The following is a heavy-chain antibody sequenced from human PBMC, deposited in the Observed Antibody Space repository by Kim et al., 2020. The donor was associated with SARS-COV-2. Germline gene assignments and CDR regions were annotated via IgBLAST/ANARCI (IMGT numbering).Heavy chain of an antibody. Sequence: GGSLRLSCAASGFTFSSYGMHWVRQAPGKGLEWVAVISYDGSNKYYADSVKGRFTISRDNSKNTLYLQMNSLRAEDTAVYYCAKESGSDYFDYWGQGTL. J-gene: IGHJ4*02. CDR1: GFTFSSYG. D-gene: IGHD1-26*01. CDR3: AKESGSDYFDY. V-gene: IGHV3-30*18. CDR2: ISYDGSNK.